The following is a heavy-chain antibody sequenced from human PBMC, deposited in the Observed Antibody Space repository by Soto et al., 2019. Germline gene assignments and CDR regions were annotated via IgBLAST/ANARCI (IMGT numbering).Heavy chain of an antibody. V-gene: IGHV3-66*01. CDR1: GFTVSSNY. D-gene: IGHD4-17*01. CDR3: ARAPDYGDYVLFDY. CDR2: IYSGGST. J-gene: IGHJ4*02. Sequence: GGSLRLSCAASGFTVSSNYMSWVRQAPGKGLEWVSVIYSGGSTYYADSVKGRFTISRDNSKNTLYLQMNSLRAEDTAVYYCARAPDYGDYVLFDYWGQGTLVTVSS.